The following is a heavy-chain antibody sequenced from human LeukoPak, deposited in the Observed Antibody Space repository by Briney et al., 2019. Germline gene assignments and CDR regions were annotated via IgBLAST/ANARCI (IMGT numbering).Heavy chain of an antibody. CDR2: ISGDGGST. Sequence: GSLRPSCAASGFSFSNYGITLGRPAAREGVELGPAISGDGGSTYYAVSVKGRFTISRDNSKNTLYLQMTGLRAEDTAVYYCTLGSLYSSSWYGDYWGQGTLVTVSS. CDR1: GFSFSNYG. V-gene: IGHV3-23*01. D-gene: IGHD6-13*01. CDR3: TLGSLYSSSWYGDY. J-gene: IGHJ4*02.